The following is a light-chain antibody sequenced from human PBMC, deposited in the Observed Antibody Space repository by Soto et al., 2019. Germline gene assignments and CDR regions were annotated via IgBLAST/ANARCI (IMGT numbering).Light chain of an antibody. Sequence: QTVVTQPPSASGTPGQRVTISCSGSSSNIGNNDVYWYQQLPGTAPKLLMHGNSQRPSGVPDRFSGSKSGTSASLAISGLRTEDEADYYCAAWDDSLSGVVFGGGTKLTVL. V-gene: IGLV1-47*02. CDR2: GNS. J-gene: IGLJ3*02. CDR1: SSNIGNND. CDR3: AAWDDSLSGVV.